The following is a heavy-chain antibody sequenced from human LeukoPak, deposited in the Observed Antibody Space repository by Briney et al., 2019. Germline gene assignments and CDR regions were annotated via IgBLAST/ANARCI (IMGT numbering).Heavy chain of an antibody. Sequence: SETLSLTCIVSGGSIDSTIYYWGWIRQPPGKGLEWIASISSGGSTYYNPSLKSPVTISVDTSKNHFSLKLSSATAADTAMYYCARLDYYGSGDRGFFDYWGLGTLVTVSS. CDR2: ISSGGST. D-gene: IGHD3-10*01. CDR1: GGSIDSTIYY. J-gene: IGHJ4*02. CDR3: ARLDYYGSGDRGFFDY. V-gene: IGHV4-39*02.